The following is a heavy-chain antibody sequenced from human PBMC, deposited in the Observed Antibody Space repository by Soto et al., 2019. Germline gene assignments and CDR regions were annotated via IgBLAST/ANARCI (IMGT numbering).Heavy chain of an antibody. CDR3: VGDPSCGNAWARYVEL. CDR2: ISLSSANI. CDR1: GFSLYNYA. J-gene: IGHJ2*01. V-gene: IGHV3-48*01. D-gene: IGHD1-1*01. Sequence: GGSLRLSCAASGFSLYNYAMDWVRQAPGQGLEWVSYISLSSANIHYADSVRGRFTVSRDSAKNSLYLQMNSLRAEDTAVYYCVGDPSCGNAWARYVELWGRDALVTVSS.